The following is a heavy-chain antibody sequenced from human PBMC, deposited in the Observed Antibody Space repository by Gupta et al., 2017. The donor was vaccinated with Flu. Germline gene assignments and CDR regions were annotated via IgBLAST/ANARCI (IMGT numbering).Heavy chain of an antibody. CDR2: ITWNSDRV. Sequence: EVQLVESGGGLVQPGRSLRLSCAASGFTFADHAMHWVRQPPGKGLEWVSGITWNSDRVHYADSVKGRFTISRDNAKNSLSLQMSSLRPEDTAFYYCARGVGSSSLFIYFDYWGQGNMVTVSS. V-gene: IGHV3-9*01. J-gene: IGHJ4*02. CDR3: ARGVGSSSLFIYFDY. D-gene: IGHD6-6*01. CDR1: GFTFADHA.